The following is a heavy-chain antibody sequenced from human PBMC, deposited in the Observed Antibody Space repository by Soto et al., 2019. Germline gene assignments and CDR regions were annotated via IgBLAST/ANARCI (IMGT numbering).Heavy chain of an antibody. CDR1: GASISSGEW. V-gene: IGHV4-4*02. J-gene: IGHJ4*02. D-gene: IGHD3-10*01. CDR2: IFHSGLI. CDR3: AGQLGRSYTLSF. Sequence: QVQLQESGPGLVKPSGTLSLTCSVSGASISSGEWWSWVRRSPGKGLEWIGEIFHSGLINYNSSLESRVTISVDKSNNHVSLEMRSVTAADTAVYYCAGQLGRSYTLSFWGPGTLVTVSS.